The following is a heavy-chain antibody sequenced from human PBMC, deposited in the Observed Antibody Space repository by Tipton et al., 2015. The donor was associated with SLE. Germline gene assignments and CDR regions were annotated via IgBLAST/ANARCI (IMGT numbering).Heavy chain of an antibody. V-gene: IGHV1-18*01. CDR1: GGTFSSYA. J-gene: IGHJ5*02. CDR3: AREDYDMGWFDP. Sequence: QLVQSGAEVKKPGSSVKVSCKASGGTFSSYAISWVRQAPGQGLEWMGWISAYNGNTNYAQKLQGRVTMTTDTSTSTAYMELRSLRSDDTAVYYCAREDYDMGWFDPWGQGTLVTVSS. D-gene: IGHD3-22*01. CDR2: ISAYNGNT.